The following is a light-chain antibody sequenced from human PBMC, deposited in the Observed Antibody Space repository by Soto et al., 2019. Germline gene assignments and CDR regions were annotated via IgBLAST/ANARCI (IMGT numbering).Light chain of an antibody. CDR1: QSISSG. V-gene: IGKV1-5*03. Sequence: DIQMTQSPSTLSSSVGDRVTITCRASQSISSGLDWYQQKPGKAPKLLIYKSSSLESGVPSRFSGSGSGTEFTLTISSLQPDDFATYYCQQYNSYWTFGQGTKVEIK. CDR2: KSS. J-gene: IGKJ1*01. CDR3: QQYNSYWT.